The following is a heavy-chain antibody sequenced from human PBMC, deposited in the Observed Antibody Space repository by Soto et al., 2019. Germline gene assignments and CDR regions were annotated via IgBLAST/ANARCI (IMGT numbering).Heavy chain of an antibody. D-gene: IGHD6-19*01. CDR1: GGSISSSY. J-gene: IGHJ3*02. Sequence: SETLSLTCTVSGGSISSSYWSWIRQPPGKGLEWIAYIYYSGTTNYNPSLESRVTTSIDTSKNQFSLRLTSVTAAYTAENYCARSVVHQWLVHDAFDIWGQGTLVTVSS. CDR2: IYYSGTT. V-gene: IGHV4-59*01. CDR3: ARSVVHQWLVHDAFDI.